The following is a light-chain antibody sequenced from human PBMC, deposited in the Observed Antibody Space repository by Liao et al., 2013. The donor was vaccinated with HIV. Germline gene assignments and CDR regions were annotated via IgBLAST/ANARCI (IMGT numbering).Light chain of an antibody. J-gene: IGLJ2*01. CDR3: QAWDSSTVV. CDR1: KLGDKY. V-gene: IGLV3-1*01. Sequence: SYELTQPPSVSVSPGQTASITCSGDKLGDKYACWYQQKAGQSPVLVIYQDNKRPSGIPERISGSNSGNTATLTISGTQAMDEADYYCQAWDSSTVVFGGGTKLTVL. CDR2: QDN.